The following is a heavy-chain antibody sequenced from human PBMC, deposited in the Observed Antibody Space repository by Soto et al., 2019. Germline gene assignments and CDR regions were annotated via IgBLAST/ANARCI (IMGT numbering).Heavy chain of an antibody. J-gene: IGHJ4*02. Sequence: GGSLRLSCAASGFNFDDYAMHWVRRVPGKGLEWVSGISWEGGSIGYADSVKGRFTISRDNAKNSLYLEMNSLRSEDTAFYYCARHGGWRDSNNWFSIFDYWGQGILVTVSS. CDR1: GFNFDDYA. CDR2: ISWEGGSI. CDR3: ARHGGWRDSNNWFSIFDY. V-gene: IGHV3-9*01. D-gene: IGHD1-20*01.